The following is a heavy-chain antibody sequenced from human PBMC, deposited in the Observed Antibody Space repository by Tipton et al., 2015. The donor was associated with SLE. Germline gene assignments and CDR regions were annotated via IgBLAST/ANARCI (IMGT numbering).Heavy chain of an antibody. V-gene: IGHV4-31*01. D-gene: IGHD3-22*01. CDR1: GGSISSSGYS. CDR2: IYYNGDT. Sequence: LRLSCTVSGGSISSSGYSWSWSWIRPHPGKGLEWIGYIYYNGDTYYNPSLKSPVTISVDTSKNQFSLNLSSVTAADTAMYYCARIHYDTTGYPNWFDPWGQGTLVTVSS. CDR3: ARIHYDTTGYPNWFDP. J-gene: IGHJ5*02.